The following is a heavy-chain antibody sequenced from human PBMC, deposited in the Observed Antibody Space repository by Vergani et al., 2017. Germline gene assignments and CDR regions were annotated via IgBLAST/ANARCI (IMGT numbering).Heavy chain of an antibody. J-gene: IGHJ2*01. Sequence: QVQLQQWGAGLLKPSETLSLTCAVYGGSFSGYYWSWIRQPPGKGLEWIGEINHSGSTNYSPSFQGHVTISADKSISTAYLQWSSLKASDTAMYYCARQTQPVEMATGGGDFDLWGRGTLVTVSS. V-gene: IGHV4-34*01. D-gene: IGHD5-24*01. CDR1: GGSFSGYY. CDR3: ARQTQPVEMATGGGDFDL. CDR2: INHSGST.